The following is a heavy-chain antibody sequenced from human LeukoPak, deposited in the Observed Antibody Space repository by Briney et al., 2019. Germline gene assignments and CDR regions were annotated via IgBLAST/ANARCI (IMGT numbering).Heavy chain of an antibody. CDR3: AKGGGYEAQYYYYYLDV. D-gene: IGHD5-12*01. CDR1: GFTFSSYR. CDR2: IRYDGSNK. V-gene: IGHV3-30*02. Sequence: PGGSLRLSCAASGFTFSSYRMLWVPQAPGKGLEGVAFIRYDGSNKYYADSVKGRFTISRDNSKNTLYLQMKSLRAEDTAVYYCAKGGGYEAQYYYYYLDVWGKGTTVTISS. J-gene: IGHJ6*03.